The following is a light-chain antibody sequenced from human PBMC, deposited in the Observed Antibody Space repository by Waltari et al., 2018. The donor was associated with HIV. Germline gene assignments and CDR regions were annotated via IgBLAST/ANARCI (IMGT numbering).Light chain of an antibody. CDR2: SDD. V-gene: IGLV1-44*01. CDR3: AAWDDSLNAYV. CDR1: VSTIGSNT. Sequence: QSVLTQPPSASGTPGQRVVISCSGSVSTIGSNTIKWFQQLPGSAPKVLVYSDDHRPSGVPDRFSGSKSGTSASLAISGVQSEDEADYYCAAWDDSLNAYVFGSGTKVTVL. J-gene: IGLJ1*01.